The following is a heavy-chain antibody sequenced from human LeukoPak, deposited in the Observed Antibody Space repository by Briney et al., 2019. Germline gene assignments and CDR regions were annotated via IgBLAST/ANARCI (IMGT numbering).Heavy chain of an antibody. J-gene: IGHJ4*02. CDR1: GYTFTGYY. Sequence: ASVKVSCKASGYTFTGYYMHWVRQAPGQGLEWMGWINTNSGGTNYAQKFQCRVTMTRDTSISTAYMELSRLRSVDTAVYYCATVDEYYYDSSGYSRYWGQGTLVTVSS. V-gene: IGHV1-2*02. CDR2: INTNSGGT. CDR3: ATVDEYYYDSSGYSRY. D-gene: IGHD3-22*01.